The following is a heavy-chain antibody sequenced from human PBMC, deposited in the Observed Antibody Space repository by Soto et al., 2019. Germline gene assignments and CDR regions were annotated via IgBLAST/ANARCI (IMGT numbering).Heavy chain of an antibody. Sequence: QVQLLESGGGVVQPGRSLRLSCAASGFTFSSYGMHWVRQAPGKGLEWVAVITYDGRNKYYADSVKGRFTISRDNSKNTLYLQMNSLRAEDTAVYYCAKVGDGYNSFFDYWGQGTLVTVSS. V-gene: IGHV3-30*18. CDR3: AKVGDGYNSFFDY. CDR1: GFTFSSYG. J-gene: IGHJ4*02. CDR2: ITYDGRNK. D-gene: IGHD5-12*01.